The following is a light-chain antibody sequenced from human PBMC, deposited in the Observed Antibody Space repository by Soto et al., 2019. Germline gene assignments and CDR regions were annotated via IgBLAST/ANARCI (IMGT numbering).Light chain of an antibody. Sequence: DLVLTQSPDSLAVSLGERATINCKSSQSVLSSSNNQNHLAWYLQKPGQSPQLLIYEVSTRVSGVPDRFSGSGSGTDFTLEISRVETDDVGIYYCMQSTQLPPTFGQGTRLEIK. CDR1: QSVLSSSNNQNH. J-gene: IGKJ5*01. CDR3: MQSTQLPPT. V-gene: IGKV4-1*01. CDR2: EVS.